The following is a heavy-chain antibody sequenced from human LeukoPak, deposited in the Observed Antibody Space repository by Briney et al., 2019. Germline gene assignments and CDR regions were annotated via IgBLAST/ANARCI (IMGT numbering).Heavy chain of an antibody. CDR2: IYSGGST. D-gene: IGHD5-12*01. CDR1: GFTVSSNY. J-gene: IGHJ4*02. Sequence: GGSLRLSCAASGFTVSSNYMSWVRQAPGKGLEWVSVIYSGGSTYYADSVEGRFTISRDNSKNTLYLQMNSLRAEDTAVYYCASLNRYSGYDNFDYWGQGTLVTVSS. V-gene: IGHV3-53*01. CDR3: ASLNRYSGYDNFDY.